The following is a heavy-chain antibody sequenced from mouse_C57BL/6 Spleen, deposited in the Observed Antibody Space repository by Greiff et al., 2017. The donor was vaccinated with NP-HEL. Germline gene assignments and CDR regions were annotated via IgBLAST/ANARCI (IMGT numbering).Heavy chain of an antibody. CDR1: GYTFTDYY. CDR3: ARDKGYSYAMDY. Sequence: VQLKESGPELVKPGASVKISCKASGYTFTDYYINWVKQRPGQGLEWIGWIFPGSGSTYYNEKFKGKATLTVDKSSSTAYMLLSSLTSEDSAVYFCARDKGYSYAMDYWGQGTSVTVSS. V-gene: IGHV1-75*01. J-gene: IGHJ4*01. CDR2: IFPGSGST. D-gene: IGHD2-3*01.